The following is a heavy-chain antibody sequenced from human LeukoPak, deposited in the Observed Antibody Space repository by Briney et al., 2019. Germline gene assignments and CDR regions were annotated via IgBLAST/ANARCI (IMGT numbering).Heavy chain of an antibody. CDR2: IYSGGST. CDR1: GFSVSSNY. J-gene: IGHJ4*02. V-gene: IGHV3-66*02. CDR3: AKAVAGRGY. D-gene: IGHD6-19*01. Sequence: GGSLRLSCAACGFSVSSNYMSWVRQAPGKGLEWVSVIYSGGSTYYADSVKGRFTISRDNSKNTLYLQMNSLRAEDTAVYYCAKAVAGRGYWGQGTLVTVSS.